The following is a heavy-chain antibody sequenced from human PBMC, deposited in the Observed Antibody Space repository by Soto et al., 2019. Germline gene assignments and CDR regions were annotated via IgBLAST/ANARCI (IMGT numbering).Heavy chain of an antibody. CDR3: ARTHTNSSGYYYFDY. CDR2: IYYSGST. Sequence: SETLSLTCTVSGGSISSGGYYWSWIRQHPGKGREGIGYIYYSGSTYYNPSLRSGVTISVDTSKNQFSLKLSSVTAADTAVYYCARTHTNSSGYYYFDYWGQGTLVTVSS. D-gene: IGHD3-22*01. V-gene: IGHV4-31*03. J-gene: IGHJ4*02. CDR1: GGSISSGGYY.